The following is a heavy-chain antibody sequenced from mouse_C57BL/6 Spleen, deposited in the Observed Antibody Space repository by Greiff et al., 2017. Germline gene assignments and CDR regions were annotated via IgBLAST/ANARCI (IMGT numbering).Heavy chain of an antibody. V-gene: IGHV1-52*01. D-gene: IGHD2-3*01. CDR1: GYTFTSYW. J-gene: IGHJ4*01. Sequence: QVQLKQPGAELVRPGSSVKLSCKASGYTFTSYWMHWVKQRPIQGLEWIGNIDPSDSETHYNQKFKDKATLTVDKSSSTAYMQLSSLTSEDSAVYYCARAGDGSIYARDYWGQGTSVTVSS. CDR3: ARAGDGSIYARDY. CDR2: IDPSDSET.